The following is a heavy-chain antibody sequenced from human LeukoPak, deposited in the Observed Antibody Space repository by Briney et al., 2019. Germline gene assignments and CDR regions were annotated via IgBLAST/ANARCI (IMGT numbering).Heavy chain of an antibody. Sequence: SETLSLTCAVYGGSFSGYYWSWIRQPPGKGLEWIGYIYYSGSTNYNPSLKSRVTISVDTSKNQFSLKLSSVTAADTAVYYCARERDSSSPYYYYYGMDVWGQGTTVTVSS. J-gene: IGHJ6*02. CDR1: GGSFSGYY. D-gene: IGHD6-13*01. V-gene: IGHV4-59*01. CDR3: ARERDSSSPYYYYYGMDV. CDR2: IYYSGST.